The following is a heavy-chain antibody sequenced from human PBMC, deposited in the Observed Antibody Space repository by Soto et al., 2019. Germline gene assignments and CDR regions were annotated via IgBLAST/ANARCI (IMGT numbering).Heavy chain of an antibody. Sequence: QVQLVESGGGVVQPGRSLRLSCAASGFTFSSHSIQWVGQAPGKGLEWVAVISYEGSIKYYADSVKGRFTISRDNSKNTAYLQMDSLRAEDTAVFYCAREWSNSGDLAYWGQGTLVIVSS. CDR1: GFTFSSHS. J-gene: IGHJ4*02. D-gene: IGHD1-26*01. CDR2: ISYEGSIK. V-gene: IGHV3-30-3*01. CDR3: AREWSNSGDLAY.